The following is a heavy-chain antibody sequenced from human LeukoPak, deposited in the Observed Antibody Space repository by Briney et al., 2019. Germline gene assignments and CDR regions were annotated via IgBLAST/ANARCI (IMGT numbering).Heavy chain of an antibody. CDR1: GFTFSSYA. CDR3: AKVGRATIPLRYFDY. D-gene: IGHD5-12*01. Sequence: GGSLRLSCAASGFTFSSYAMSWVRQAPGKGLEWVSAISGSGGSTYYADSVKGRFTISRDNSKNALYLQMNSLRAEDTAVYYCAKVGRATIPLRYFDYWGQGTLVTVSS. J-gene: IGHJ4*02. CDR2: ISGSGGST. V-gene: IGHV3-23*01.